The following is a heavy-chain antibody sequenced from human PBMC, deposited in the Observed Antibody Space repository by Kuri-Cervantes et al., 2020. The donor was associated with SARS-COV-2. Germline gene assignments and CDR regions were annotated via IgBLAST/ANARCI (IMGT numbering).Heavy chain of an antibody. Sequence: ASVKVSCKASGYTFTDYYMNWVRQAPGQGLEWMGWMNPNSGNTGYAQKFQGRVTMTRNTSVSTAYMELSSLRSEDTAVYYCARAPGRYCSSTSCARGAFDIRGQGTMVTVSS. V-gene: IGHV1-8*02. CDR3: ARAPGRYCSSTSCARGAFDI. CDR2: MNPNSGNT. J-gene: IGHJ3*02. CDR1: GYTFTDYY. D-gene: IGHD2-2*01.